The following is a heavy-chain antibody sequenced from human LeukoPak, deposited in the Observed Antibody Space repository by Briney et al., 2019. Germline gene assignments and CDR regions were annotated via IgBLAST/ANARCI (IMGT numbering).Heavy chain of an antibody. CDR3: ARSFRSSTVAGSGYAFDI. CDR1: GGSISAYF. D-gene: IGHD6-19*01. Sequence: PSETLSLTCTVSGGSISAYFWSWIRQPPGRGLEWIGYISYSGNTDYNPSLKSRVTISVDTSKNQFSLKLTSVTAADTAMYYCARSFRSSTVAGSGYAFDIWGQGTMVTVSS. J-gene: IGHJ3*02. CDR2: ISYSGNT. V-gene: IGHV4-59*01.